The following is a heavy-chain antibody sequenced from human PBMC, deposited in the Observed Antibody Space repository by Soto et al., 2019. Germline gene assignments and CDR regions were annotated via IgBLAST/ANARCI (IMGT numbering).Heavy chain of an antibody. D-gene: IGHD1-1*01. CDR1: GGPLNGYH. CDR2: IYSSGTT. CDR3: ARNALSALDV. V-gene: IGHV4-4*07. J-gene: IGHJ6*02. Sequence: SETLSLTCTVSGGPLNGYHWSWIRQPAGKGLEWIGRIYSSGTTNHNPSLRSRVTMSVDTSNNQFSLRLTSVTAADTAVYYCARNALSALDVWGQGTTVPVYS.